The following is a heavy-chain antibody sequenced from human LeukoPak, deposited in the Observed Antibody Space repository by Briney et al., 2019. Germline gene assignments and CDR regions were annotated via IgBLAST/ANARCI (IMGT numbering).Heavy chain of an antibody. D-gene: IGHD3-10*01. CDR1: GFIFSDYY. CDR2: ISSSGSTM. V-gene: IGHV3-11*04. J-gene: IGHJ3*02. Sequence: GGSLRLSCAASGFIFSDYYMSWIRQAPGKGLEWVSYISSSGSTMYYTDSVKGRFTISRDNAKDSLYLQMNSLRAEDTAVYYCASFPPYMVRTDTFDIWGQGTMVTVSS. CDR3: ASFPPYMVRTDTFDI.